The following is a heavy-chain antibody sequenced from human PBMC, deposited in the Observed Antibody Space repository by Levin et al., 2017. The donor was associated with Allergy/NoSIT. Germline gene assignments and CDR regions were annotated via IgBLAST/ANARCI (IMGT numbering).Heavy chain of an antibody. CDR2: ISAYNGNT. J-gene: IGHJ4*02. CDR3: ARSRPRYYDILTGYYVFDY. Sequence: ASVKVSCKASGYTFTSYGISWVRQAPGQGLEWMGWISAYNGNTNYAQKLQGRVTMTTDTSTSTAYMELRSLRSDDTAVYYCARSRPRYYDILTGYYVFDYWGQGTLVTVSS. D-gene: IGHD3-9*01. CDR1: GYTFTSYG. V-gene: IGHV1-18*01.